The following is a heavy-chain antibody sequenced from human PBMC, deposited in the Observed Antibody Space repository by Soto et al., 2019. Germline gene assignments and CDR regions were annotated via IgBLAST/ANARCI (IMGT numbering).Heavy chain of an antibody. CDR2: IIPIFGTA. V-gene: IGHV1-69*01. D-gene: IGHD3-22*01. CDR1: GGTFSSYD. CDR3: ARGYDSSGYSNDPFDY. Sequence: QVQLVQSGAEVKKPGSSVKVSCKASGGTFSSYDISWVRQAPGQGLEWMGGIIPIFGTANYAQKFQGRVTITADESTSTAYMDLSSLRSEDTAVYYCARGYDSSGYSNDPFDYWGQVTLVTVSS. J-gene: IGHJ4*02.